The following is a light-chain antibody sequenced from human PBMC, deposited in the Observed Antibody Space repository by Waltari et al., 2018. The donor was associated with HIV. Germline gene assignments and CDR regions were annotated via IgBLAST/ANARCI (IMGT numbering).Light chain of an antibody. J-gene: IGKJ2*01. CDR3: QQYSTHYA. V-gene: IGKV1-5*03. CDR2: RTS. CDR1: QSIDNW. Sequence: DIQMTQSPSNLSASVGDTVVITCRASQSIDNWLAWYQQKPGRAPRLLVSRTSLLESGVSSRFRGSGSGTEFNLTIRSLQPDDIGTYYCQQYSTHYAFGQGTRVE.